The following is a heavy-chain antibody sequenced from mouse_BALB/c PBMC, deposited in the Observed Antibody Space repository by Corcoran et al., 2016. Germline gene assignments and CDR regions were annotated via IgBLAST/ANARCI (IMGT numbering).Heavy chain of an antibody. CDR2: INPNSGGT. J-gene: IGHJ2*01. Sequence: EVQLQQSGPELVKPGASVKISCKTSGYTFTEYTMHWVKQSHGKSLEWIGGINPNSGGTRHNQKFKGKATLTVDKSSSTAYMELRSLTSEDSAVFYCAIKKSSPYYFDYWGQGTILTVSS. CDR3: AIKKSSPYYFDY. CDR1: GYTFTEYT. V-gene: IGHV1-18*01. D-gene: IGHD1-1*01.